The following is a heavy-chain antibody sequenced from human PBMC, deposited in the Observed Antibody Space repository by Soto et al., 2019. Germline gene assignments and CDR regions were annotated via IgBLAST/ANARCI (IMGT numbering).Heavy chain of an antibody. D-gene: IGHD3-9*01. J-gene: IGHJ4*02. CDR2: IYSSGET. CDR3: ARASQCKSYFGCFAWLDY. CDR1: SDSISGLY. Sequence: SETPSLTFNVSSDSISGLYWPWVRQPAFNVLEWIGRIYSSGETNYNPSLKGRVIMSLDTSKNQLSLQLTSVTAADTAVYYCARASQCKSYFGCFAWLDYWGKGTLVTVTS. V-gene: IGHV4-4*07.